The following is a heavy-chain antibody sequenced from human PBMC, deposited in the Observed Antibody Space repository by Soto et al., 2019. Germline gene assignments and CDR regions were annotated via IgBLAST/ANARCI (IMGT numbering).Heavy chain of an antibody. D-gene: IGHD3-9*01. J-gene: IGHJ6*02. CDR2: IIGGGGGT. CDR3: ARDLGNFDRLPGYYYGMDV. CDR1: GFTFSNFA. Sequence: HPGGSLRLSCAASGFTFSNFAMSWVRQAPGKGLEWVSGIIGGGGGTYFADSVKGRFSISRDSAKNSLYLQMNSLRAEDTAVYYCARDLGNFDRLPGYYYGMDVWGQGTTVTVSS. V-gene: IGHV3-23*01.